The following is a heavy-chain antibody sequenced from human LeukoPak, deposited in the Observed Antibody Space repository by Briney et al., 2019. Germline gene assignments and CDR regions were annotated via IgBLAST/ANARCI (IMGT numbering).Heavy chain of an antibody. Sequence: RSGGSLRLSCAASGFTFSSYEMNWVRQAPGKGLEWVSYISSSGSTIYYADSVKGRFTISRDNAKNSLYLQMNSLRAEDTGVYYCSREGSDGYNFDYWGQGTLVTVSS. D-gene: IGHD5-24*01. CDR2: ISSSGSTI. CDR3: SREGSDGYNFDY. V-gene: IGHV3-48*03. CDR1: GFTFSSYE. J-gene: IGHJ4*02.